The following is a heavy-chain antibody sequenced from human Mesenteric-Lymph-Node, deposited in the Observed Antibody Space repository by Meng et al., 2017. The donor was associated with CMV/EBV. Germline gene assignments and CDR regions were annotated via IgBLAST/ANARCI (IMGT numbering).Heavy chain of an antibody. V-gene: IGHV4-34*01. D-gene: IGHD4/OR15-4a*01. J-gene: IGHJ6*02. CDR2: INHSGST. CDR3: ARFVASYGGEDYYGMDV. CDR1: GGSFSGYY. Sequence: GSLRLSCAVYGGSFSGYYWSWIRQPPGKGLEWIGEINHSGSTNYNPSLKSRVTISVDTSKNQFSLKLSSVTAADTAVYYCARFVASYGGEDYYGMDVWGQGTTVTVSS.